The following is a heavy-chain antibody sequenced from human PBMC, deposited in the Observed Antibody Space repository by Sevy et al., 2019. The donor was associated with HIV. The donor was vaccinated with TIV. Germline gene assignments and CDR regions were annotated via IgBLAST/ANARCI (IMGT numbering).Heavy chain of an antibody. Sequence: GGSLRLSCAASGFTFDDYAMHWVRQAPGKGLEWVSGISWNSGSIGYADSVKGRFTITRDNAKNSLYLQMNSLRAEDTALYYCAKGPYGSGATFFDYWGHGTLVTVSS. D-gene: IGHD3-10*01. J-gene: IGHJ4*01. CDR2: ISWNSGSI. CDR1: GFTFDDYA. CDR3: AKGPYGSGATFFDY. V-gene: IGHV3-9*01.